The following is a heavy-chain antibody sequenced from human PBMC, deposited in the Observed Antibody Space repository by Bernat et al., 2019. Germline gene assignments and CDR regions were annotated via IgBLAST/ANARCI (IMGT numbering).Heavy chain of an antibody. V-gene: IGHV3-30-3*01. CDR1: GFTFSSYA. J-gene: IGHJ3*02. D-gene: IGHD4-23*01. CDR3: TTDKGNYGGNSAVVDNHDAFDI. CDR2: ISYDGSNK. Sequence: QVQLVESGGGVVQPGRSLRLSCAASGFTFSSYAMHWVRQAPGKGREGVAVISYDGSNKYYADSVKGRFTISRDNSKNTLYLQMNSLKTEDTAVYYCTTDKGNYGGNSAVVDNHDAFDIWGQGTMVTVSS.